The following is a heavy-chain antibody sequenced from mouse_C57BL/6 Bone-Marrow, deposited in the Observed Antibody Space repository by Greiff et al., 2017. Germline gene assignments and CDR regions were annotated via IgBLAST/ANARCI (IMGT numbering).Heavy chain of an antibody. CDR2: IDPENGDT. Sequence: VQLQQSGAELVRPGASVKLSCTASGFNIKDDYMHWVKQRPEQGLEWIGWIDPENGDTEYASKFQGKATITADTSSNTAYLQLSSLTSEDTAVYYCTNYYCSRYYFDYWGQGTTLTVSS. CDR3: TNYYCSRYYFDY. CDR1: GFNIKDDY. V-gene: IGHV14-4*01. J-gene: IGHJ2*01. D-gene: IGHD1-1*01.